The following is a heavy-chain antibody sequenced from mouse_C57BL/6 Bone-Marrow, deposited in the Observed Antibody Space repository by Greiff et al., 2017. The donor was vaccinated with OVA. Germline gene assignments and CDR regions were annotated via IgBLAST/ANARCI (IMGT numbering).Heavy chain of an antibody. Sequence: QVQLQQPGAELVKPGASVKMSCKASGYTFTSYWITWVKQRPGQGLEWIGDIYPGSGSTNYNEKFKSKATLTVDTSSSTAYMQLSSLTSEDSAVYYCARGGYGKGRYAMDYWGQGTSVTVSS. V-gene: IGHV1-55*01. CDR3: ARGGYGKGRYAMDY. CDR2: IYPGSGST. CDR1: GYTFTSYW. J-gene: IGHJ4*01. D-gene: IGHD2-1*01.